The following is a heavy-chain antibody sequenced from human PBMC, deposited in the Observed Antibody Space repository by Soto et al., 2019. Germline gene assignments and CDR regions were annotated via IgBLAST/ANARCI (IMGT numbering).Heavy chain of an antibody. Sequence: PGGSLRLSCAASGFTFSSYSIHWVRQAPGKGLEWVSSISSSSDYIYYADSVKGRFTISRDSAKNSLYLQMNSLRAEDTAVYYCARRLRLGELSLSYWFDPWGQGTLVTVSS. CDR1: GFTFSSYS. J-gene: IGHJ5*02. V-gene: IGHV3-21*01. D-gene: IGHD3-16*02. CDR3: ARRLRLGELSLSYWFDP. CDR2: ISSSSDYI.